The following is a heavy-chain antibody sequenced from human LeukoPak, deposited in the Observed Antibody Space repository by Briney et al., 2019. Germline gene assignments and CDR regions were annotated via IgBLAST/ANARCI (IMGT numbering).Heavy chain of an antibody. CDR1: GGSISSYY. D-gene: IGHD6-13*01. V-gene: IGHV4-59*08. J-gene: IGHJ5*02. CDR2: IYYSGST. Sequence: SETLSLTCTVSGGSISSYYWSWIRQPPGKGLEWIGYIYYSGSTNYNPSLKSRVTISVDTSKNQFSLKLSSVTAADTAVYYCARRGSAAAGTGFDPWGQGTLVTVSS. CDR3: ARRGSAAAGTGFDP.